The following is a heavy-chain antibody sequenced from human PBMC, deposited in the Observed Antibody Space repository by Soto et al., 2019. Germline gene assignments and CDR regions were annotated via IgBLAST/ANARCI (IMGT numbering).Heavy chain of an antibody. V-gene: IGHV3-74*01. CDR3: TRPRYDDTGTPFDY. J-gene: IGHJ4*02. Sequence: EVQLVESGGGLVQPGESLRLSCATSGFTFSSYWMHWVRQAPGKGLVWVSRINGDGSTTSYADSVKGRFTISRDNAKNTLYLRMNSLRAEDTAVYYCTRPRYDDTGTPFDYWGPGTLVTVSS. CDR2: INGDGSTT. CDR1: GFTFSSYW. D-gene: IGHD3-16*01.